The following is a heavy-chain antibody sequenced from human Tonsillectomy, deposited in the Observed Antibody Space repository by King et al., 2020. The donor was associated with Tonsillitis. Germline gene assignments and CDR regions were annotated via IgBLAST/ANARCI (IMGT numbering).Heavy chain of an antibody. CDR3: VRDAVSGSNWYPFDY. D-gene: IGHD6-13*01. CDR1: GFTFSNYW. J-gene: IGHJ4*02. V-gene: IGHV3-7*01. CDR2: IKQDGSKE. Sequence: VQLVESGGGLVQPGGSLRLSCAASGFTFSNYWMNWVRQAPGKGLEWVADIKQDGSKEYYVGSVRGRFTISRDNAKSSLYLDMNSLRAEDTAVYYCVRDAVSGSNWYPFDYWGQGTLVTVSS.